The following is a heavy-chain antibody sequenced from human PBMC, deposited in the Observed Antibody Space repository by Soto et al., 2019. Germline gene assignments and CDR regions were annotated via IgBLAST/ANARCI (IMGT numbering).Heavy chain of an antibody. CDR3: ARGSRRDGYNYRDDY. CDR2: INPNSGGT. J-gene: IGHJ4*02. D-gene: IGHD5-12*01. CDR1: GYTFTGYY. V-gene: IGHV1-2*02. Sequence: QVQLVQSGAEVKKPGASVKVSCKASGYTFTGYYMHWVRQAPGQGLEWMGWINPNSGGTNYAQKFQGRVTITADESTSTAYMELSSLRSEDTAVYYCARGSRRDGYNYRDDYWGQGTLVTVSS.